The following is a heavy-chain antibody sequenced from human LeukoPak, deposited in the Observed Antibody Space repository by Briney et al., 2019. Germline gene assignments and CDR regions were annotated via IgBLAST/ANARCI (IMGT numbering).Heavy chain of an antibody. CDR2: IYYSGST. V-gene: IGHV4-59*01. Sequence: SETLSLTCTVSGGSISSYYWSWIRQPPGKGLEWIGYIYYSGSTNYNPSLKSRVTISVDTSKNQFSLKLSSVTAADTAVYYCARGSVDLVSGSHKNWFDPWGQGTLVTVSS. J-gene: IGHJ5*02. CDR3: ARGSVDLVSGSHKNWFDP. CDR1: GGSISSYY. D-gene: IGHD3-16*01.